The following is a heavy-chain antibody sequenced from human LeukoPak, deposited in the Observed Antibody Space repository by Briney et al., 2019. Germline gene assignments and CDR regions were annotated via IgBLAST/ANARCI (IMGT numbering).Heavy chain of an antibody. CDR1: GFTFSIYS. CDR2: MKGDGSVK. V-gene: IGHV3-7*01. Sequence: GGSLRLSCAASGFTFSIYSMNWVRQAPGKGLEWVASMKGDGSVKHFLDSVEGRFAISRDNAKNSLYLQMNSLRAEDTAIYYCARWDAYYTGGIGYSGDFAFDFWGQGTLVTVSP. D-gene: IGHD2-8*02. CDR3: ARWDAYYTGGIGYSGDFAFDF. J-gene: IGHJ3*01.